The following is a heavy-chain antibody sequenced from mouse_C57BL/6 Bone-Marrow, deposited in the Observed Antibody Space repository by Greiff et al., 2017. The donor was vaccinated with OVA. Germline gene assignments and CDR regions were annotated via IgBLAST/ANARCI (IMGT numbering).Heavy chain of an antibody. CDR3: ARGNWDGTWFAY. V-gene: IGHV5-2*01. CDR1: EYEFPSHD. CDR2: INSDGGST. Sequence: EVKLMESGGGLVQPGESLKLSCESNEYEFPSHDMSWVRKTPEKRLELVAAINSDGGSTYYPDTMERRFIISRDNTKKTLYLQMSSLRSEDTALYYCARGNWDGTWFAYWGQGTLVTVSA. J-gene: IGHJ3*01. D-gene: IGHD4-1*01.